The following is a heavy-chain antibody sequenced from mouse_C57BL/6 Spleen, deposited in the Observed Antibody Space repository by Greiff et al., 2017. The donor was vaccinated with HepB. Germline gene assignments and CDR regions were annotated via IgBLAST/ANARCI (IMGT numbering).Heavy chain of an antibody. J-gene: IGHJ1*03. Sequence: VQLQQSGAELVKPGASVKISCKASGYAFSSYWMNWVKQRPGKGLEWIGQIYPGDGDTNYNGKFKGKATLTADKSSSTAYMQLSSLTSEDSAVYICARGAGTRYWYFDVWGTGTTVTVSS. V-gene: IGHV1-80*01. CDR2: IYPGDGDT. D-gene: IGHD4-1*01. CDR3: ARGAGTRYWYFDV. CDR1: GYAFSSYW.